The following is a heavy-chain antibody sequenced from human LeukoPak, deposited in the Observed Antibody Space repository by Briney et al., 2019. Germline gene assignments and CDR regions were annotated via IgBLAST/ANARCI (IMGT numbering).Heavy chain of an antibody. Sequence: ASVKVSCKASGGTFSSYAISWVRQAPGQGLEWMGWISAYNGNTNYAQKLQGRVTMTTDTSTSTAYMELRSLRSDDTAVYYCARDKGVYYGSGSYYKANYYYYYYMDVWGKGTTVTISS. CDR1: GGTFSSYA. J-gene: IGHJ6*03. D-gene: IGHD3-10*01. CDR2: ISAYNGNT. V-gene: IGHV1-18*01. CDR3: ARDKGVYYGSGSYYKANYYYYYYMDV.